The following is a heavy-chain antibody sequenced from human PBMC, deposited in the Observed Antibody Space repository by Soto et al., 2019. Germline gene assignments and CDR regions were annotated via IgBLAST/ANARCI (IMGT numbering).Heavy chain of an antibody. CDR1: GYTFTSYY. CDR3: VKDQTETATTYFDY. CDR2: INPSGGST. D-gene: IGHD6-25*01. V-gene: IGHV1-46*01. Sequence: ASVKVSCKASGYTFTSYYMHWVRQAPGQGLEWMGIINPSGGSTSYAQKFQGRFTISRDNSKNTLYLQMSSLRAEDTAVYYCVKDQTETATTYFDYWGQGTLVTVSS. J-gene: IGHJ4*02.